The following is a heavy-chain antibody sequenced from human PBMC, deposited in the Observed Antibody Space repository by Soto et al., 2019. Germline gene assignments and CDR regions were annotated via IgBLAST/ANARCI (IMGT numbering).Heavy chain of an antibody. CDR2: INPNSVGT. Sequence: ASVKVSCKASGYTFTVYYMHWVRQAPGQGLEWMGWINPNSVGTNYAQKFQGWVTMTRDTSISTAYMELSRLRSDDTAVYYCARGRRFPYYYGMDVWGQGTTVTVYS. V-gene: IGHV1-2*04. CDR1: GYTFTVYY. D-gene: IGHD3-3*01. CDR3: ARGRRFPYYYGMDV. J-gene: IGHJ6*02.